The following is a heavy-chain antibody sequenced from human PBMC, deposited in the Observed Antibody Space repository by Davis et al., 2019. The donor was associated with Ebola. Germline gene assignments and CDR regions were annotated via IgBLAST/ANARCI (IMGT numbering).Heavy chain of an antibody. Sequence: GESLKISCAASGFTFSNYWMHWVRQAPGKGLVWVSHINRDGSTTYADSVKGRFTISRDNAKNTLYLQMNSLRAEDTAVYYCASHGYSRGWYYFDYWGQGTLVIVSS. CDR1: GFTFSNYW. CDR3: ASHGYSRGWYYFDY. V-gene: IGHV3-74*03. D-gene: IGHD6-19*01. CDR2: INRDGST. J-gene: IGHJ4*02.